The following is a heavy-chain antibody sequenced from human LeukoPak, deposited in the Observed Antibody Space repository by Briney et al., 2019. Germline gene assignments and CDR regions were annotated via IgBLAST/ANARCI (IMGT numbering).Heavy chain of an antibody. CDR2: IYTGGNT. V-gene: IGHV3-66*01. CDR3: ARGLIYSPNWFDP. J-gene: IGHJ5*02. D-gene: IGHD4-11*01. CDR1: GFTVSSNY. Sequence: GGSLRLSCAGSGFTVSSNYMSWVRQAPEKGLEWVSVIYTGGNTYYADSVKGRLTISRDNSKNTLYLQMNSLRAEDTAVYYCARGLIYSPNWFDPWGQGTLVTVSS.